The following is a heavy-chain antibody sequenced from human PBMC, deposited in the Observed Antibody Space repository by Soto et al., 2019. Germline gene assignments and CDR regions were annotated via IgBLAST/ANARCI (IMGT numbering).Heavy chain of an antibody. Sequence: QLQLQESGPGLVKPSETLSLTCTVSGGSISSSSYYWGWIRQPPGKGLEWIGSIYYSGSTYYNPSLKTRVPVSVDTSKNQFSLKLSSVTAADTAVYYCASHLRGQSVHFDLWGRGTLVTVSS. CDR2: IYYSGST. CDR1: GGSISSSSYY. CDR3: ASHLRGQSVHFDL. V-gene: IGHV4-39*01. J-gene: IGHJ2*01.